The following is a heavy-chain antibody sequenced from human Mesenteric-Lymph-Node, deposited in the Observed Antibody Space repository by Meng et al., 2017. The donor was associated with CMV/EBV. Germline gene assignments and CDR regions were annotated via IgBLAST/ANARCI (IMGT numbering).Heavy chain of an antibody. CDR2: IDYSGST. D-gene: IGHD6-13*01. V-gene: IGHV4-59*13. J-gene: IGHJ2*01. CDR3: AWAAAGTYFDL. Sequence: SETLSLTCTVSGCPISNNHWTWIRQPPGKALGWIGYIDYSGSTNYNPSLKSRVTISVDTSKNQFSRKRSAVTAADTAVYCCAWAAAGTYFDLWGRGTLVTVSS. CDR1: GCPISNNH.